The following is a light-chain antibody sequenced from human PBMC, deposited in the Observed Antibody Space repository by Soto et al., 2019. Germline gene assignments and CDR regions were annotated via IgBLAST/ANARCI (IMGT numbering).Light chain of an antibody. V-gene: IGLV2-8*01. CDR1: SSDVGGYKY. CDR2: EVT. Sequence: QSALTQPPSASGSPGQSVTISCTGTSSDVGGYKYVSWYQHHPGKAPKVVIYEVTKRPSGVPDRFSGSQSGNTASLTVSGLQAEDEADYYCSSYGGTNNVVFGGGTNSPS. CDR3: SSYGGTNNVV. J-gene: IGLJ2*01.